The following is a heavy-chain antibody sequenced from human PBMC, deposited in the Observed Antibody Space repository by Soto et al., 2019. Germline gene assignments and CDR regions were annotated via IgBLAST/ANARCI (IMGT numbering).Heavy chain of an antibody. Sequence: SETLSLTCSVSDSPISSYYWGWFRQPPGQGLEWVGYVYYTGTTTYNPSLKSRVTVSLDTSKNQFSLNLRSVTAADTAVYYCARLGGYYQAFDRWGQGTLVTVSS. CDR3: ARLGGYYQAFDR. CDR1: DSPISSYY. V-gene: IGHV4-59*08. CDR2: VYYTGTT. D-gene: IGHD3-22*01. J-gene: IGHJ4*01.